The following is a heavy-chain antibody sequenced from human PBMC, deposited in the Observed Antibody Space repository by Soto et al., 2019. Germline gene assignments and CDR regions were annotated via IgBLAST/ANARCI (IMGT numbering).Heavy chain of an antibody. J-gene: IGHJ4*02. V-gene: IGHV3-30*18. D-gene: IGHD3-10*01. CDR2: ISYDGSNK. Sequence: QVQLVESGGGVVQPGRSLRLSCAASGFTFSSYGMHWVRQAPGKGLEWVAVISYDGSNKYYADSVKGRFTISRDNSKNPLYLQMNSLRAEDTAVYYCANLGQNYYGSGSYEGGFDYWVQGTLVTVSS. CDR3: ANLGQNYYGSGSYEGGFDY. CDR1: GFTFSSYG.